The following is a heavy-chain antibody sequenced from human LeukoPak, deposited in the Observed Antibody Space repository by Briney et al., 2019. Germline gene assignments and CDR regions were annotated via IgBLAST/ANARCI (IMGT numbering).Heavy chain of an antibody. Sequence: GGSLRLSCAASGFAFNSYWMSWVRQTPGKGLEWVANIKQDGSEKYYVDSVKGRFTISRDNAKNSLHLQMNSLRAEDTAVYYCARENDSGWSGPFDYWGQGALVTVSS. CDR2: IKQDGSEK. V-gene: IGHV3-7*03. D-gene: IGHD6-19*01. CDR1: GFAFNSYW. CDR3: ARENDSGWSGPFDY. J-gene: IGHJ4*02.